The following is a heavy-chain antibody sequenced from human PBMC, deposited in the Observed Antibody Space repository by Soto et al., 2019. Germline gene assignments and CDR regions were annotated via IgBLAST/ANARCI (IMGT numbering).Heavy chain of an antibody. CDR2: IYPGDSDT. D-gene: IGHD1-7*01. CDR1: GYNFGSKW. Sequence: PGESLKISCKGSGYNFGSKWIGWVRQMPGKGLEWMGIIYPGDSDTRYSPSFQGQVTISADKSINTAYLQWSSLKASDTAMYYCARQAETITNSYYYYFDVRAKGTTVTVSS. J-gene: IGHJ6*03. CDR3: ARQAETITNSYYYYFDV. V-gene: IGHV5-51*01.